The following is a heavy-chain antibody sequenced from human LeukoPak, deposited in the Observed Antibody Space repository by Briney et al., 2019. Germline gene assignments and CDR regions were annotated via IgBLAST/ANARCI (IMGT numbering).Heavy chain of an antibody. D-gene: IGHD3-10*01. V-gene: IGHV4-30-4*01. CDR3: ARDHRGLFDP. J-gene: IGHJ5*02. Sequence: SETLSLTCTVSGGSISSGNYYWSWIRQPPGKGLEWIGYIYYSGSTYYNPSLKSRVTISVDTSKNQFSLKLSSVTAADTAVYYCARDHRGLFDPWGQGTLVTVSS. CDR2: IYYSGST. CDR1: GGSISSGNYY.